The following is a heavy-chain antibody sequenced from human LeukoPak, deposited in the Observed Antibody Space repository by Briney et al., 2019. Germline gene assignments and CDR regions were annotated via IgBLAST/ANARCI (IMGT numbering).Heavy chain of an antibody. CDR2: INPNSGDT. V-gene: IGHV1-2*02. CDR1: LYTFTAYY. D-gene: IGHD1-14*01. J-gene: IGHJ2*01. CDR3: ARENLIRKYFDL. Sequence: GASVKVSCKASLYTFTAYYVHWVRQAPGQGLEWMGWINPNSGDTYSAQKFQGRATMTRDTSISTAYMEVSSLKFNDTAVYYCARENLIRKYFDLWGRGTLVTVSS.